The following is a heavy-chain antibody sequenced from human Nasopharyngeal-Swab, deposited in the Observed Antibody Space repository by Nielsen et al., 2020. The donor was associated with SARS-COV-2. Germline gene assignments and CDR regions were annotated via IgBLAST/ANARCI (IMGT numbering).Heavy chain of an antibody. CDR1: GFTFRNYN. Sequence: GESLKISCAASGFTFRNYNMNRVRQAPGKGLEWVSSISSSSTYIYYADSVKGRFTISRDNAKNSLYLQMNSLRAEDTAVYYCARDGLDYDFWSAYFMDVWGQGTTVTVSS. D-gene: IGHD3-3*01. CDR2: ISSSSTYI. J-gene: IGHJ6*02. CDR3: ARDGLDYDFWSAYFMDV. V-gene: IGHV3-21*01.